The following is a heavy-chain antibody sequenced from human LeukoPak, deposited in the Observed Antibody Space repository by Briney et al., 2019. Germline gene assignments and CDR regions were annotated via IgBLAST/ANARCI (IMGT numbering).Heavy chain of an antibody. CDR1: GGTFSSYA. CDR2: IISISPTA. D-gene: IGHD5-18*01. J-gene: IGHJ5*02. Sequence: ASVKVSCKASGGTFSSYAISWVRQAPGQGLEWLAGIISISPTANYAQKFQDRVTMNMDESTTTAFMELSSLRSDDTAVYYCARGRVSGTTLVTWFDTWGQGTLVTVSS. CDR3: ARGRVSGTTLVTWFDT. V-gene: IGHV1-69*05.